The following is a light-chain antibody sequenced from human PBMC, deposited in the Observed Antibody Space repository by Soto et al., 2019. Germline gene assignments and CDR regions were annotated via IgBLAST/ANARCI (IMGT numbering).Light chain of an antibody. CDR1: SSNIGNNY. V-gene: IGLV1-51*01. CDR3: GTWDSSLNVGV. Sequence: QSVLPQPHSVSAAPGQKVTLSCSGSSSNIGNNYVSWYQQLPGTAPKLLIYDNNKRPSGIPDRFSGSKSGTSATLGITGLQTGDEADYYCGTWDSSLNVGVFVGGTKLTVL. CDR2: DNN. J-gene: IGLJ2*01.